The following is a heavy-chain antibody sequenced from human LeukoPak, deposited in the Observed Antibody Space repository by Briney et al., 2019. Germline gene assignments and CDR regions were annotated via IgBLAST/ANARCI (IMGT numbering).Heavy chain of an antibody. V-gene: IGHV4-39*01. CDR3: ARQQQLDYGDAFDI. J-gene: IGHJ3*02. D-gene: IGHD6-13*01. CDR2: IYYSGST. Sequence: PSETLSLTCAVSGGSISSSSYYWGWIRQPPGKGLEWIGSIYYSGSTYYNPSLKSRVTISVDTSKNQFSLKLSSVTAADTAVYYCARQQQLDYGDAFDIWGQGTMVTVSS. CDR1: GGSISSSSYY.